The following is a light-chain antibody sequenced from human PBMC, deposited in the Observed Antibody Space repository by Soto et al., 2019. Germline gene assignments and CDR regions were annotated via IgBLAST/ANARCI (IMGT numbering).Light chain of an antibody. V-gene: IGKV1-6*01. J-gene: IGKJ1*01. Sequence: ATQMTQSPSSLSASVGDRVTIACRASQGIRTELGWYQQKAGEAPKLLIYAASTLQSGVPPRFSGSGSGTEFTLTISSLQPEDFASYYCLQDYDYPRTFGHGTKVEMK. CDR1: QGIRTE. CDR2: AAS. CDR3: LQDYDYPRT.